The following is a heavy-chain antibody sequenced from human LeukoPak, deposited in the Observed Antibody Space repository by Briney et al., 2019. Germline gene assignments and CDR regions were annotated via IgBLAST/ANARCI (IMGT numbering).Heavy chain of an antibody. CDR3: ASPTPYCSSTSCYVGRAFDI. D-gene: IGHD2-2*01. J-gene: IGHJ3*02. CDR2: IIPIFGIA. V-gene: IGHV1-69*04. Sequence: SVKVSCKASGGTFSSYAISWGRQAPGQGLEWMGRIIPIFGIANYEQKFQGRVTITADKSTSTAYMELSSLRSEDTAVYYCASPTPYCSSTSCYVGRAFDIWGQGTMVTVSS. CDR1: GGTFSSYA.